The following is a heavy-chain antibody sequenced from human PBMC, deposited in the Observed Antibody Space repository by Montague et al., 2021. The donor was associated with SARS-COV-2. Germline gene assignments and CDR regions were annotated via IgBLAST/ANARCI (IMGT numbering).Heavy chain of an antibody. CDR2: IHYSGST. D-gene: IGHD5-12*01. CDR3: ARHGDSGYEPDGLHI. Sequence: SETLSLTCTVSGGSISSRSYYWGWIRQSPGMGLEWIGSIHYSGSTFYNPSLKSRVTISVDTSKNQFSLRVSGVTAEDTTVYFCARHGDSGYEPDGLHIWGQGTRVTVSS. CDR1: GGSISSRSYY. J-gene: IGHJ3*02. V-gene: IGHV4-39*01.